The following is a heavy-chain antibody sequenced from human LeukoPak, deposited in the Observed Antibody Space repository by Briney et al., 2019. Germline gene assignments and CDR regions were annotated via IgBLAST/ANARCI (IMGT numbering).Heavy chain of an antibody. D-gene: IGHD6-13*01. CDR2: IKQDGSEK. CDR3: ARERAAGYSSSWYYYYGMDV. V-gene: IGHV3-7*01. CDR1: GFTFSSYW. Sequence: GSLRLSCAASGFTFSSYWMSWVRQAPGKGLEWVANIKQDGSEKYYVDSVKGRFTISRDNAKNSLYLQMNSLRAEDTAVYYCARERAAGYSSSWYYYYGMDVWGQGTTVTVSS. J-gene: IGHJ6*02.